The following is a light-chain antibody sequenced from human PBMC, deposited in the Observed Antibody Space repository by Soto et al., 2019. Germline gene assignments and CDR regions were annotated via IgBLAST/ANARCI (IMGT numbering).Light chain of an antibody. CDR3: QQYYSTPLT. J-gene: IGKJ4*01. V-gene: IGKV4-1*01. CDR1: QSVLYSSNNKNY. CDR2: WAS. Sequence: DIVMTQSTDSLALSLGESSTINCKSSQSVLYSSNNKNYLAWYQQKPGQPPKLLIYWASTRESGVPDRFSGSGSGTDFTLTISSLQAEDVAVYYCQQYYSTPLTFGGGTKVDIK.